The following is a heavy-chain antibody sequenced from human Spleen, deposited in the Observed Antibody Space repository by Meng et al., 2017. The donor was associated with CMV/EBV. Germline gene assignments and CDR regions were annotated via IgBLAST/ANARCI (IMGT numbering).Heavy chain of an antibody. CDR1: GFTFSSYA. V-gene: IGHV3-23*01. Sequence: GESLKISCAASGFTFSSYAMSWVRQAPGKGLEWVSAISGSGGSTYYADSVKGRFTISRDNSKNTLYLQMNSLRTEDTAVYYCAKDKRLEWLLPFDYWGQGTLVTVSS. CDR2: ISGSGGST. CDR3: AKDKRLEWLLPFDY. J-gene: IGHJ4*02. D-gene: IGHD3-3*01.